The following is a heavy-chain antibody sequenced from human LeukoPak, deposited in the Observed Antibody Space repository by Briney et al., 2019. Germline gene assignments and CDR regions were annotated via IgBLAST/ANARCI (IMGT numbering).Heavy chain of an antibody. CDR3: ARDMDYGDSTVDY. D-gene: IGHD4-17*01. CDR2: IWYDGSNK. V-gene: IGHV3-33*01. CDR1: GFTFGSYG. J-gene: IGHJ4*02. Sequence: PGGSLRLSCAASGFTFGSYGMHWVRQAPGKGLEWVAVIWYDGSNKYYADSVKGRFTISRDNSKNTLYLQMNSLRAEDTAVYYCARDMDYGDSTVDYWGQGTLVTVSS.